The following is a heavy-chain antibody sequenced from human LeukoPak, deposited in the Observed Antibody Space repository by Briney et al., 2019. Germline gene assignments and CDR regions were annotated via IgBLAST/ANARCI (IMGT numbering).Heavy chain of an antibody. V-gene: IGHV7-4-1*02. CDR2: INTNTGNP. J-gene: IGHJ4*02. CDR3: ARDRDYYGSQNYYYGDY. CDR1: GYTFTTYP. Sequence: ASVKVSCKTSGYTFTTYPMNWVRQAPGQGLEWMGWINTNTGNPTYAQGSTGRFVFSLDTSVSTVYLQISSLKAEDTAVYYCARDRDYYGSQNYYYGDYWGQGTLVTVSS. D-gene: IGHD3-10*01.